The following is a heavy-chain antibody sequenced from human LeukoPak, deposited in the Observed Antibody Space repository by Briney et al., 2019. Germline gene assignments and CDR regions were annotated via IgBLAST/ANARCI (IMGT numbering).Heavy chain of an antibody. CDR1: GFTFSSYA. D-gene: IGHD3-10*01. Sequence: QAGGSLRLSCAASGFTFSSYAMHWVRQAPGKGLEWVAVMSPDGSDIHYADSVRVRFTISRDNSKNTLYLQMNSLRDEDTAIYYCARAPNLWFGESLVYNFDYWGQGTLVTVSS. V-gene: IGHV3-30-3*01. CDR2: MSPDGSDI. CDR3: ARAPNLWFGESLVYNFDY. J-gene: IGHJ4*02.